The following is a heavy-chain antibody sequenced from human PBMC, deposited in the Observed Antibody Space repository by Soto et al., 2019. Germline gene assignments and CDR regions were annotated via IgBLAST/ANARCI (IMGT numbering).Heavy chain of an antibody. J-gene: IGHJ6*02. D-gene: IGHD2-21*01. CDR1: GFTVISNY. CDR3: ARGIGVARDDMDV. CDR2: MYPGGNT. Sequence: GGSLRLSCAASGFTVISNYMTWVRQAPGKGLKWVSVMYPGGNTYYADSVKGRFTISRDNSKNTLFLQMKSLRAEDTAVYYCARGIGVARDDMDVWGQGTTVTVSS. V-gene: IGHV3-53*01.